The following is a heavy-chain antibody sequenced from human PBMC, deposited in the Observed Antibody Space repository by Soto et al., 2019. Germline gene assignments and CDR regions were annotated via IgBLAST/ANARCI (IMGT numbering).Heavy chain of an antibody. V-gene: IGHV3-7*01. Sequence: ETLSLTCAVYGGSFSGYYWTWIRQAPGKGLEWVANIKQDGSEKYYVDSMKGRFTISRDNAKNSLYLQMNSLRAEDTAVYYCARDRVGTTRDKAPDFWGQGTLVTVSS. CDR2: IKQDGSEK. CDR1: GGSFSGYY. J-gene: IGHJ4*02. CDR3: ARDRVGTTRDKAPDF. D-gene: IGHD2-21*02.